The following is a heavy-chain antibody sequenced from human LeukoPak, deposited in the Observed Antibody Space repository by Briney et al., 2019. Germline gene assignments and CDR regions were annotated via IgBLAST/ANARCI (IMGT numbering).Heavy chain of an antibody. V-gene: IGHV3-23*01. Sequence: GGSLRLSCAASGFTFSDYYMSWIRQAPGKGLEWVAAILGSGISSYYADSVKGRFTISRDNSKNTLYLQMNSLRAEDTAVYYCGTPQSPSRGFYMDVWGKGTTVTVSS. CDR1: GFTFSDYY. J-gene: IGHJ6*03. CDR2: ILGSGISS. CDR3: GTPQSPSRGFYMDV.